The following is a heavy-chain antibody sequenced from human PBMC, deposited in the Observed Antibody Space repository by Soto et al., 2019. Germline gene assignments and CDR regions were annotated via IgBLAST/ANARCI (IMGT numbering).Heavy chain of an antibody. CDR1: GFTFSGYW. D-gene: IGHD4-17*01. Sequence: GGSLRLSCAASGFTFSGYWMNWFRQAPGKGLEWVANIKQDGSEKYYVDSVKGRFTISRDNAKNSLYLQMNSLRAEDTAVYYCARVSGTVTTNYYYYGMDVWGQGTTVTVSS. CDR3: ARVSGTVTTNYYYYGMDV. V-gene: IGHV3-7*03. J-gene: IGHJ6*02. CDR2: IKQDGSEK.